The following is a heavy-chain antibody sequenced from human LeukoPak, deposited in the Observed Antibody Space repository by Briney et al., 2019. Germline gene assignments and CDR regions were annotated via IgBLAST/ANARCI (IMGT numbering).Heavy chain of an antibody. Sequence: SVKVSCKASGGTFSSYAISWVRQAPGQGLEWMGRIIPILGIANYAQKFQGRVTITADKSTSTAYMELSSLRSEDTAVYYCARPRGVTMVAEGAFDIWGQGTTVTVSS. CDR2: IIPILGIA. CDR3: ARPRGVTMVAEGAFDI. D-gene: IGHD3-10*01. CDR1: GGTFSSYA. V-gene: IGHV1-69*04. J-gene: IGHJ3*02.